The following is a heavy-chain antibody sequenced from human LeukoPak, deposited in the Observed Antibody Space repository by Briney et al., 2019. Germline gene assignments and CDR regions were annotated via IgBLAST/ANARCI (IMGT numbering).Heavy chain of an antibody. Sequence: SQTLSLTCTVSGGSISSGSYYWSWIRQPPGKGLEWIGRIYTSGSTNYNPSLKSRVTISVDTSKNQFSLKLSSVTAADTAVYYCAREPDSSGWGFDYWGQGTLVTVSS. J-gene: IGHJ4*02. CDR1: GGSISSGSYY. D-gene: IGHD6-19*01. CDR2: IYTSGST. V-gene: IGHV4-61*02. CDR3: AREPDSSGWGFDY.